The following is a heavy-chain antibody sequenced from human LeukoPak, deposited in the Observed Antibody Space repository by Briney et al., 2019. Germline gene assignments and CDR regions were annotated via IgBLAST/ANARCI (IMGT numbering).Heavy chain of an antibody. CDR3: ARREEETTFYYYYYMDV. CDR2: TYHSGST. J-gene: IGHJ6*03. D-gene: IGHD2/OR15-2a*01. V-gene: IGHV4-34*01. CDR1: GGSFSGYY. Sequence: SETLSLTCAVYGGSFSGYYWTWIRQPPGKGLEWIGETYHSGSTNYNPSLKSRVTISVDTSKNQFSLKLSSVTAADTAVYYCARREEETTFYYYYYMDVWAKGTTVTVSS.